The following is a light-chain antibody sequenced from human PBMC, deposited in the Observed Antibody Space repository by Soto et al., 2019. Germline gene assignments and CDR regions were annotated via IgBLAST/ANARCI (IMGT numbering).Light chain of an antibody. Sequence: EIVLTQSPGTLSLSPGERATLSCRASQSVSNNYLAWYHQKPGQAPRLLIYGASTRATGIPARFSGSRSGTEFTLTINSLQSEDFAVYYCQQYNNWPRTFGQGTKVDIK. CDR2: GAS. CDR3: QQYNNWPRT. J-gene: IGKJ1*01. CDR1: QSVSNN. V-gene: IGKV3-15*01.